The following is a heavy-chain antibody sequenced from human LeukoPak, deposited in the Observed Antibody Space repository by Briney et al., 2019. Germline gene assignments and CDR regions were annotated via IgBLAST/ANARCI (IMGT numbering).Heavy chain of an antibody. Sequence: GASVKVSCKASGYTSTSYYMHWVRQAPGQGLEWMGIINPSGGSTSYAQKFQGRVTMTRDMSTSTVYMELSSLRSEDTAVYYCARAYYFGDYTSGGAFDIWGQGTMVTVSS. D-gene: IGHD4-17*01. CDR2: INPSGGST. CDR1: GYTSTSYY. V-gene: IGHV1-46*01. J-gene: IGHJ3*02. CDR3: ARAYYFGDYTSGGAFDI.